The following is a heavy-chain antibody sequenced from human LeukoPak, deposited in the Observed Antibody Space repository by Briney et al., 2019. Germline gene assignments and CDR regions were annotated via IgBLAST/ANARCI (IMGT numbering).Heavy chain of an antibody. CDR3: ARHDSSGPYNAFDI. D-gene: IGHD3-22*01. CDR1: GGSISSTTYY. Sequence: SETLSLTCTVSGGSISSTTYYWGWIRQPPGKGLEWIGSIYHSGNIYYYPSLKSRVTISVDTSKNQFSLKLSSVTAADTAVYYCARHDSSGPYNAFDIWGQGTMVTVSS. CDR2: IYHSGNI. V-gene: IGHV4-39*01. J-gene: IGHJ3*02.